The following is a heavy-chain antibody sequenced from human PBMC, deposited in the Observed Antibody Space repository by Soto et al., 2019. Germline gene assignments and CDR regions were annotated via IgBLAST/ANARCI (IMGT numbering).Heavy chain of an antibody. V-gene: IGHV1-69*06. CDR2: TIPVFNTA. J-gene: IGHJ3*02. Sequence: QVQLEQSGAEVKKPGSSVKVSCKASGGTLSDHGVAWLRQAPGQGLEWMGGTIPVFNTAKYAQKFQGRVTVTADKFTNRAYMELSSLRSDDTAFYFCARVVYGSGNYYTGPSACESWGQGTMVIVSS. CDR1: GGTLSDHG. D-gene: IGHD3-10*01. CDR3: ARVVYGSGNYYTGPSACES.